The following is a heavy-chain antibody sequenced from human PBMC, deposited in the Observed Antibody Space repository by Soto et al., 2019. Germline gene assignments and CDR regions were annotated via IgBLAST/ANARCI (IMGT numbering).Heavy chain of an antibody. CDR1: GFTFSTYG. J-gene: IGHJ4*02. CDR2: IEGNGRTT. CDR3: AKSLLGGHF. V-gene: IGHV3-23*01. Sequence: EVQLLESGGDLVQPGGSLRLSCATSGFTFSTYGMSWVRQAPGKGLQWVSGIEGNGRTTSYVDSVKGRFTISRDNFRNTLYLQMNGLTAEDTAIYYCAKSLLGGHFWGQGTLVTVSS. D-gene: IGHD2-15*01.